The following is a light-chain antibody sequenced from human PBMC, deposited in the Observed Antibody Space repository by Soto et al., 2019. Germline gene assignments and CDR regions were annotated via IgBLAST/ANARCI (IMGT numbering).Light chain of an antibody. CDR2: VAS. J-gene: IGKJ1*01. Sequence: LLTQSPVTLSLSPGERVTLSCRASQRVSSNFLAWYQQKPGQAPRLLISVASTRAAGIPDRFSGRASASGTDFTLTISRLEPGDFAVSYCEQYGNAPWTFVQGT. CDR1: QRVSSNF. CDR3: EQYGNAPWT. V-gene: IGKV3-20*01.